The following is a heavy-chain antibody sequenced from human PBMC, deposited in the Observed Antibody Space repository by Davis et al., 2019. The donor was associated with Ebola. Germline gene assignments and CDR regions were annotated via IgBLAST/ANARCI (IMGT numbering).Heavy chain of an antibody. D-gene: IGHD1-26*01. CDR3: ARRNRGYSGIHVTNWFDP. CDR1: GFTFSSYW. V-gene: IGHV3-74*01. Sequence: PGGSLRLSCAASGFTFSSYWMHWVRQAPGKGLVWVSRINSDGSSTSYADSVKGRFTISRDNAKNTLYLQMNSLRAEDTAVYYCARRNRGYSGIHVTNWFDPWDQGTLVTVSS. CDR2: INSDGSST. J-gene: IGHJ5*02.